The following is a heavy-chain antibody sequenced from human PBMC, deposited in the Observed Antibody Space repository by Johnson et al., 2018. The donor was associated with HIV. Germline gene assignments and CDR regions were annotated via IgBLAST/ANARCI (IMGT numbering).Heavy chain of an antibody. J-gene: IGHJ3*02. Sequence: VQLVESGGRLVQPGGSLGLSCAASGFTFRTYWMTWVRQAPGKGLEWVANIKEDGSQRNYADSVRGRFTISRDNSKNSLYLQMNSLRAEDTALYYCAKDMGNNDAFDIWGQGTMVTVSA. CDR3: AKDMGNNDAFDI. CDR2: IKEDGSQR. V-gene: IGHV3-7*03. D-gene: IGHD1/OR15-1a*01. CDR1: GFTFRTYW.